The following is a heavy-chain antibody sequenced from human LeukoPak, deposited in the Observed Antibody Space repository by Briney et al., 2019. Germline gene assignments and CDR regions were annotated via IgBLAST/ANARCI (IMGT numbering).Heavy chain of an antibody. CDR1: GFTFISYG. D-gene: IGHD5-18*01. CDR2: ITGSGGST. J-gene: IGHJ4*02. V-gene: IGHV3-23*01. CDR3: AKDRLAYSYAQPFDY. Sequence: GGSLRLSCAASGFTFISYGMSWVRQAPGKGLEWVSGITGSGGSTYYADSVKGRFTISRDNSKNTLYLQMNSLRAEDTAIYYCAKDRLAYSYAQPFDYWGQGTLVTVSS.